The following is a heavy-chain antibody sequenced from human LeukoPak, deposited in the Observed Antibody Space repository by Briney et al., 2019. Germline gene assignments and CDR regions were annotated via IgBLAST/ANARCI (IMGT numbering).Heavy chain of an antibody. V-gene: IGHV4-61*02. J-gene: IGHJ4*02. D-gene: IGHD2-15*01. Sequence: SQTLSLTCTVSGGSISSGSYYWSWIRQPAGKGLEWIGRIYTSGSTNYNPSLKSRVTISVDTSKNQFSLKLSSVTAADTAVYYCASAYCSGGSCHWPDYWGQGTLVTVSS. CDR1: GGSISSGSYY. CDR3: ASAYCSGGSCHWPDY. CDR2: IYTSGST.